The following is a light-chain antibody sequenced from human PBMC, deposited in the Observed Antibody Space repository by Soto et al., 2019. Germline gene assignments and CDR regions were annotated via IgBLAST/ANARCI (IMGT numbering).Light chain of an antibody. CDR3: QQRSNWPWT. V-gene: IGKV3-11*01. J-gene: IGKJ1*01. CDR1: QSVRNY. Sequence: EIVLTQSPATLSLSPGERATLSCRASQSVRNYLAWYQQKPGQAPRLLIYDASNRATGIPGMFSGSGSGTDFTLTISSLEPEDFAVYYCQQRSNWPWTFGQGTKVEIK. CDR2: DAS.